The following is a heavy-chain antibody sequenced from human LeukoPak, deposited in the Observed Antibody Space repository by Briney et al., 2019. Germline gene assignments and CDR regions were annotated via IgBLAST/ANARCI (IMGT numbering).Heavy chain of an antibody. CDR1: GFTFSRYG. V-gene: IGHV3-30*18. Sequence: GGSLRLSCAASGFTFSRYGMHWVRQAPGKGLEWVAVISYDGSNKYYADSVKGRFTISRDNSKNTLYLQMNSLRAEDTAVYYCAKESYRGYPFDYWGQGTLVTVSS. D-gene: IGHD6-25*01. CDR2: ISYDGSNK. CDR3: AKESYRGYPFDY. J-gene: IGHJ4*02.